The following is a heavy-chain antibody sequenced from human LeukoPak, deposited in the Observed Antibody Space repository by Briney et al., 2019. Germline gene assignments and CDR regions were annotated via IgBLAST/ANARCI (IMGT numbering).Heavy chain of an antibody. V-gene: IGHV2-70*01. CDR2: IYWDDDK. Sequence: SGPALVKPTQTLTLTCTFSGFSLSTSGMCVSWIRQPPGKALEWLALIYWDDDKYYSTSLKTRLTISKDTSKNQVVVTMTNMDPVDTATYYCPRMQSAYDAFDIWGQGTMVTVSS. D-gene: IGHD3-3*01. J-gene: IGHJ3*02. CDR3: PRMQSAYDAFDI. CDR1: GFSLSTSGMC.